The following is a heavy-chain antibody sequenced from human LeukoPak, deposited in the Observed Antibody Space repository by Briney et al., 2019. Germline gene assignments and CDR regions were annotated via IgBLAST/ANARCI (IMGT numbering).Heavy chain of an antibody. CDR1: GYTFTSYG. D-gene: IGHD3-10*01. CDR3: ARDGSGSYYLDYYYYGMDV. V-gene: IGHV1-18*01. J-gene: IGHJ6*02. CDR2: ISAYNGNT. Sequence: GASVKVSCKASGYTFTSYGISWVRQAPGQGLEWMGWISAYNGNTNYAQKLQGRVTMTTDTSTSTAYMELRSLRSDDTAVCYCARDGSGSYYLDYYYYGMDVWGQGTTVTVSS.